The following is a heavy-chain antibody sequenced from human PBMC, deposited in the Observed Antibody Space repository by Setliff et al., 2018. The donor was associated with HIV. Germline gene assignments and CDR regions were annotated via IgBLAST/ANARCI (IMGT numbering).Heavy chain of an antibody. CDR2: IHPVDSDT. CDR1: GYSFTSNW. D-gene: IGHD6-13*01. CDR3: ARHRHTAACTLDAFDI. V-gene: IGHV5-51*01. J-gene: IGHJ3*02. Sequence: PGESLKISCKGSGYSFTSNWIGWVRQMPGKGLEWMGIIHPVDSDTKYSPSFQDQVTISADKSISTAYLQWSTLKASDTAIYYCARHRHTAACTLDAFDIWGQGTVVTVSS.